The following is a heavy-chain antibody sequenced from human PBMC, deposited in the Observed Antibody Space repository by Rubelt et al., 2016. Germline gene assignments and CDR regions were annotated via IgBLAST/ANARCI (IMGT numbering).Heavy chain of an antibody. J-gene: IGHJ4*02. CDR3: AKALFGVVPHFYFDY. D-gene: IGHD3-3*01. CDR2: ISNSGDIT. V-gene: IGHV3-23*01. Sequence: GKGLEWVSGISNSGDITYYADSVKGRFTISRDNSKNTLYLQMNSLRAEDTALYYCAKALFGVVPHFYFDYWGQGTVATVSS.